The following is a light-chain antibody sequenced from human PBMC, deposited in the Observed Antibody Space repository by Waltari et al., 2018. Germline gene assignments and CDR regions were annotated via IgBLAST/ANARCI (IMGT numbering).Light chain of an antibody. V-gene: IGKV3-20*01. CDR1: QSLSSSY. J-gene: IGKJ2*01. Sequence: EIVLPQSPGTLSLSPGERATLTCRASQSLSSSYLAWYQQKPGQAPRLLIYGASSRATGSPDRFSGSGSGTDFTCTITSLEPEDFAGYSCQQYGSSPPTFGQGTKLEIK. CDR3: QQYGSSPPT. CDR2: GAS.